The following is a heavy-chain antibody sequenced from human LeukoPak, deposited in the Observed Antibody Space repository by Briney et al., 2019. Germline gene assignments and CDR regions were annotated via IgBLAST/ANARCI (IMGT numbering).Heavy chain of an antibody. CDR2: IWYDGSKK. D-gene: IGHD2-15*01. CDR1: GFTFSTYG. V-gene: IGHV3-33*01. CDR3: ARVPHCSGGSCYSLLRYYYYGMDV. Sequence: PGGSLRLSCAASGFTFSTYGMHWVRQAPGKGLEWVAVIWYDGSKKYHADSVKGRFTISRDNSKNTLYLQMNSLRAEDTAVYYCARVPHCSGGSCYSLLRYYYYGMDVWGQGTTVTVSS. J-gene: IGHJ6*02.